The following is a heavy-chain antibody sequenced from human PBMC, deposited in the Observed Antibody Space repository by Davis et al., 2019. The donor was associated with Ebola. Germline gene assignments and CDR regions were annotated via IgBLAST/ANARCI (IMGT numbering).Heavy chain of an antibody. Sequence: GESLKISCAASGITFSSYAMTWVRQAPGKGLEWVSGITGSDGSTYYADSVKGRFTISRDNSKNTLYLQMNSLRAEDTAVYYCAKGQVGATVDYWGQGTLVTVSS. CDR1: GITFSSYA. CDR3: AKGQVGATVDY. D-gene: IGHD1-26*01. V-gene: IGHV3-23*01. J-gene: IGHJ4*02. CDR2: ITGSDGST.